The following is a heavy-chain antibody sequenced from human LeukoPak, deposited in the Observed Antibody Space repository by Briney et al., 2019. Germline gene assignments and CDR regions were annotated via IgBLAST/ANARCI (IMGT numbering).Heavy chain of an antibody. CDR3: AKLPLSPKKTERGNIAAAATGP. J-gene: IGHJ5*02. Sequence: PGRSLRFSCAASGFTFSSYGMHWARQAPGKGLEWVAVISYDGSNKYYADSVKGRFTISRDNSKNTLYLQMNSLRAEDTAVYYCAKLPLSPKKTERGNIAAAATGPWGQGTLVTVSS. D-gene: IGHD6-13*01. V-gene: IGHV3-30*18. CDR1: GFTFSSYG. CDR2: ISYDGSNK.